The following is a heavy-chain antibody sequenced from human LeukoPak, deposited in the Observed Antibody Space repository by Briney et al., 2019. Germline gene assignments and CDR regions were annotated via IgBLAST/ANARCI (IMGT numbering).Heavy chain of an antibody. V-gene: IGHV4-31*03. CDR1: GGSMTSGGYY. CDR2: VYYSGTT. Sequence: SETLSLTCTVSGGSMTSGGYYWSWIRQLPGKGLEWIGFVYYSGTTHYNPSLKSRPSISVDTSKNQFSLKLNSVTAADTAVYFCARTKGDFPPFLWGQGTLVTVSS. J-gene: IGHJ4*02. CDR3: ARTKGDFPPFL. D-gene: IGHD2-21*02.